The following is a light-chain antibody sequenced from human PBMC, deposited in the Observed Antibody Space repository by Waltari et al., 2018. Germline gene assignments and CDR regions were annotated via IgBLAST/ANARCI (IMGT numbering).Light chain of an antibody. CDR3: QVWDRSSAHRHVV. J-gene: IGLJ2*01. Sequence: SYVLTQPPSVSVAPGQTATITCGGDNIGSHSVHWYQRKPGQAPGVVVYDDGDRPSGIPERFSGSNSGNTATLTISRVEAGDEADYDCQVWDRSSAHRHVVFGGGTKLTVL. CDR1: NIGSHS. CDR2: DDG. V-gene: IGLV3-21*02.